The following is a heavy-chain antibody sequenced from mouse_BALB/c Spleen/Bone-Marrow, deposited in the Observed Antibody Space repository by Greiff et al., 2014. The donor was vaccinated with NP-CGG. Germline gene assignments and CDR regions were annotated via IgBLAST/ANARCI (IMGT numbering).Heavy chain of an antibody. CDR2: IYPYNGGT. V-gene: IGHV1S29*02. J-gene: IGHJ3*01. D-gene: IGHD2-1*01. CDR1: GYTFTDHN. CDR3: SSPYGNYGAWFAY. Sequence: EVQLQQSGPELVKPGASVKISCKASGYTFTDHNMHWVKQSHGKSLEWIGYIYPYNGGTAYNQKFKSKATLTVDNSSSTAYMELRSLTSEDSAVYYCSSPYGNYGAWFAYWGQRTLVTVSA.